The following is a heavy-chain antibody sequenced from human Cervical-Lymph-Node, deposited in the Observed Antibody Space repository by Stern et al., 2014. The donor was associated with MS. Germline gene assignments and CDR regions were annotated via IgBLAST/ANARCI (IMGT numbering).Heavy chain of an antibody. Sequence: VQLVESGGGLVQPGGSLRLSCAASGFTFSSYAMSWVRQAPGKGLEWVSAISGSGGSTYYADSVQGRFTISRDNSKKTSYLQMNRLRAEDTAVYYCAKAGVGSRRPFHPWGQGTLVTVSS. CDR1: GFTFSSYA. D-gene: IGHD2-15*01. J-gene: IGHJ5*02. CDR3: AKAGVGSRRPFHP. V-gene: IGHV3-23*04. CDR2: ISGSGGST.